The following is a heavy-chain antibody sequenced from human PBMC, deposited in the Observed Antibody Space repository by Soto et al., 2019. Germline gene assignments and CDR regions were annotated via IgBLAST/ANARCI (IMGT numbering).Heavy chain of an antibody. V-gene: IGHV1-2*04. D-gene: IGHD3-9*01. CDR1: GCTFTGYY. CDR2: INPNSGGT. CDR3: ARDVGDILTLPHYGMDV. J-gene: IGHJ6*02. Sequence: GASVKVSCKASGCTFTGYYMHWVRQAPGQGLEWMGWINPNSGGTNYAQKFQGWVTMTRDTSISTAYMELSRLRSDDTAVYYCARDVGDILTLPHYGMDVWGQGSTVTVSS.